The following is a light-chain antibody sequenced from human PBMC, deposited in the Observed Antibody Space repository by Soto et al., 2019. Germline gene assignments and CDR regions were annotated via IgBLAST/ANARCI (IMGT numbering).Light chain of an antibody. V-gene: IGLV2-14*03. J-gene: IGLJ2*01. CDR2: DVS. Sequence: QSALTQPASVSGSPGQSITISCTGTSSDVGGYNYVSWYQQHPGKAPKVMIYDVSTRPSGVSNRFSGSKSGNTASLTISGLQVEDEGDYYCSSYTSSSTRVVFGGGTKLTVL. CDR1: SSDVGGYNY. CDR3: SSYTSSSTRVV.